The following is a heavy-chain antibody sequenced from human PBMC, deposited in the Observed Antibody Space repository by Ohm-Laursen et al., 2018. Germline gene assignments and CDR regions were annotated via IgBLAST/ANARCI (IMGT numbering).Heavy chain of an antibody. CDR3: AKSGGTRDFDY. CDR1: GFTLRDHY. V-gene: IGHV3-72*01. J-gene: IGHJ4*02. CDR2: TRNKANSYTT. D-gene: IGHD1-1*01. Sequence: SLRLSCAASGFTLRDHYMDWVRQAPGKGLEWVGRTRNKANSYTTEYAASVKGRFTISRDDSKNSMYLQMNSLKTEDTAVYYCAKSGGTRDFDYWGQGTLVTVSS.